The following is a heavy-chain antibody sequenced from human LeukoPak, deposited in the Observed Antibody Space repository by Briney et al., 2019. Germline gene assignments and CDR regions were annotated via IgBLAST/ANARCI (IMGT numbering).Heavy chain of an antibody. CDR3: AIRGYSYGFEIDY. D-gene: IGHD5-18*01. J-gene: IGHJ4*02. Sequence: SVKVSCKASGGTFSSYAISWVRQAPGQGLGWMGGIIPIFGTANYAQKFQGRVTITTDESTSTAYMELSSLRSEDTAVYYCAIRGYSYGFEIDYWGQGTLVTVSS. V-gene: IGHV1-69*05. CDR1: GGTFSSYA. CDR2: IIPIFGTA.